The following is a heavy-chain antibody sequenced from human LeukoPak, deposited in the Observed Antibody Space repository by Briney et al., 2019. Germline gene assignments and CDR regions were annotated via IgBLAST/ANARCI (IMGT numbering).Heavy chain of an antibody. V-gene: IGHV3-23*01. D-gene: IGHD2-15*01. Sequence: GGSLRLSCAASGFTFSTYEINWVRQAPGKGLEWVSAISGSGDSTYYADSVKGRFTISRDNSKNTLYLQMNSLRAEDTAVYYCAKAGAVVVVAAKYFDYWGQGTLVTVSS. CDR2: ISGSGDST. J-gene: IGHJ4*02. CDR1: GFTFSTYE. CDR3: AKAGAVVVVAAKYFDY.